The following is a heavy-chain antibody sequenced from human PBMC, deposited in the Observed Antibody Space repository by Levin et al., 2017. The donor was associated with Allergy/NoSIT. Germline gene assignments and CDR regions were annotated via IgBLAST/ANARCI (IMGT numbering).Heavy chain of an antibody. CDR2: ISRGNSYT. V-gene: IGHV3-11*05. CDR3: ARGRVPNDY. Sequence: GGSLRLSCAASGFIVSDSYMSWIRQAPGKGLEWVSYISRGNSYTNYLDSVKGRFTISRDNAKNSLYLQMNSLRSEDTAIYYCARGRVPNDYWGQGALVTVSS. D-gene: IGHD3-10*01. J-gene: IGHJ4*02. CDR1: GFIVSDSY.